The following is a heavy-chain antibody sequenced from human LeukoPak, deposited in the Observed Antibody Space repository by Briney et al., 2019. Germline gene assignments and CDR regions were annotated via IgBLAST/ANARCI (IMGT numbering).Heavy chain of an antibody. CDR2: IYYSGST. Sequence: SETLSLTCIVSGVSISSSSYYWGWIRQPPGKGLEWIGSIYYSGSTYYNPSLKSRVTITVDTSKNQFSLKLSSVTAADTAVYYCAREGIWFGELLSPNWFDPWGQGTLVTVSS. CDR1: GVSISSSSYY. D-gene: IGHD3-10*01. CDR3: AREGIWFGELLSPNWFDP. J-gene: IGHJ5*02. V-gene: IGHV4-39*07.